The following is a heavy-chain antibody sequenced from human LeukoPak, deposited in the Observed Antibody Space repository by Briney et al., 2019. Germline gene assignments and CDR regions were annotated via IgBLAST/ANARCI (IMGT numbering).Heavy chain of an antibody. Sequence: SGGSLRLSCAASGFTFDDYAMYWVRHAPGKGLEWVASMNQDGSEIHYVDSVKGRFTISRDNAKNSLFLQMNSLTADDTAVHYCVRAHHPGGWFDPWGQGTLVTVSS. CDR3: VRAHHPGGWFDP. CDR2: MNQDGSEI. D-gene: IGHD3-10*01. J-gene: IGHJ5*02. CDR1: GFTFDDYA. V-gene: IGHV3-7*04.